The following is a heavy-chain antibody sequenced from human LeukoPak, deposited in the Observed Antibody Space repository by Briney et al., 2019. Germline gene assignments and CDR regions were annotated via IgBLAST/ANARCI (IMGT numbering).Heavy chain of an antibody. D-gene: IGHD3-16*01. CDR3: ARGVSMITFGGVIYY. V-gene: IGHV4-34*01. CDR2: INHSGST. Sequence: PSETLSLTCAVYGGSFSGYYWSWIRQPPGKGLEWIGEINHSGSTNYNPSLKSRVTISVDTSKNQYSLKLSSVTAADTAVYYCARGVSMITFGGVIYYWGQGTLVTVSS. J-gene: IGHJ4*02. CDR1: GGSFSGYY.